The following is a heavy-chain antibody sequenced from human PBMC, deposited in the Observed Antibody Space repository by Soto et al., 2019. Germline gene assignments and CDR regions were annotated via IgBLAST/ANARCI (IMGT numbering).Heavy chain of an antibody. CDR3: ARDHRWGYEYGDYVHS. D-gene: IGHD4-17*01. CDR1: GFSLDEYG. Sequence: EVQLVESGGGVVRPGGSLRLACAVSGFSLDEYGMSWVRQAPGKGPEWVSGMHRNGGSTGYADSVKGRFTISRDDAKNSLYLQMNSLRAEDTAFYYCARDHRWGYEYGDYVHSWGHGTLVTVSS. J-gene: IGHJ5*01. V-gene: IGHV3-20*04. CDR2: MHRNGGST.